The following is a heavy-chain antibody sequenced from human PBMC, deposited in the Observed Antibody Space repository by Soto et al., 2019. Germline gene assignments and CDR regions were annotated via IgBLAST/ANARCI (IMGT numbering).Heavy chain of an antibody. CDR3: AADLIRDTAMVINDY. CDR2: FDPEDGET. CDR1: GYTLTELS. Sequence: ASVKVSCKVSGYTLTELSMHWVRPAPGKGLEWMGGFDPEDGETIYAQKFQGRVTMTEDTSTDTAYMELSSLRSEDTAVYYCAADLIRDTAMVINDYWGQGTRVTVS. D-gene: IGHD5-18*01. V-gene: IGHV1-24*01. J-gene: IGHJ4*02.